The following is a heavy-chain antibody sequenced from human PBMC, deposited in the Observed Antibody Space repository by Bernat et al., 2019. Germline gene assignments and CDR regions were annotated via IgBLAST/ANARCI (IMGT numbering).Heavy chain of an antibody. V-gene: IGHV4-30-4*01. J-gene: IGHJ5*02. CDR1: GGSISSGDYY. Sequence: QVQLQESGPGLVKPSQTLSLTCTVSGGSISSGDYYWSWIRQHPGKGLEWIGYIYYSGSTYYNPSLKSRVTISVDTSKNQFSLKLSSVTAADTAVYYCARRTDYYDSSGYRPGTAYNWFDPWGQGTLVTVSS. D-gene: IGHD3-22*01. CDR3: ARRTDYYDSSGYRPGTAYNWFDP. CDR2: IYYSGST.